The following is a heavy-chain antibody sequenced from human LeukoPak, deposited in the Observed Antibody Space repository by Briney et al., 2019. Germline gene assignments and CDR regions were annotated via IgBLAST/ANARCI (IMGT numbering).Heavy chain of an antibody. Sequence: ASVKVCCKASGGTFSRYAISWVRQAPGQGLEWMGGIIPIFGTANYAQKFQGRVTITTDESTSTAYMELSSLRSEDTAVYYCARGIMVRGVNPYYYMDVWGKGTTVTVSS. CDR1: GGTFSRYA. V-gene: IGHV1-69*05. J-gene: IGHJ6*03. CDR2: IIPIFGTA. D-gene: IGHD3-10*01. CDR3: ARGIMVRGVNPYYYMDV.